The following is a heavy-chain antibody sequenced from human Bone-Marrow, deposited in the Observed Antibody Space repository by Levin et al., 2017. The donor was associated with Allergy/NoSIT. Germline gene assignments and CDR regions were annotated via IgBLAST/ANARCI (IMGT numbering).Heavy chain of an antibody. CDR3: SSAPGFSDY. Sequence: SCAASGFTVGNNYVAWVRQAPGKGLDWISVIYSGGDTYYTDSVKGRFTISRDNSKNTLYLQMNSLRVEDTAVYYCSSAPGFSDYWGQGTLVTVSS. CDR2: IYSGGDT. CDR1: GFTVGNNY. J-gene: IGHJ4*02. V-gene: IGHV3-66*01.